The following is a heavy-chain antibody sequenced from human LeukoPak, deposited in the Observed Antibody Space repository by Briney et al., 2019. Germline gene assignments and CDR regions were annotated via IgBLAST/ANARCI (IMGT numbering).Heavy chain of an antibody. V-gene: IGHV3-20*04. CDR1: GFTFYDHA. D-gene: IGHD3-10*02. Sequence: PGGSLRLSCEVSGFTFYDHAINWVRQAPGKGLEWVANINWNGGSTGYGDSVKGRFTISRDNTKNSVFLQMHSLRGDDTALYYCARDMLLEDAFDIWGQGTMVIVSS. CDR3: ARDMLLEDAFDI. J-gene: IGHJ3*02. CDR2: INWNGGST.